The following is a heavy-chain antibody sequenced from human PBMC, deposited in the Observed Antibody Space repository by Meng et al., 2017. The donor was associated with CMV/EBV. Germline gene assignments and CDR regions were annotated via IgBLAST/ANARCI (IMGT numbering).Heavy chain of an antibody. Sequence: GESLKISCAASGFTFSSYSMNWVRQAPGKGLEWVSSISSSSSYIYYADSVKGRFTISRDNAKNSLYLQKNSLIAEDTAVYYCAREKRFQGWFDPWGQGTLVTVSS. CDR3: AREKRFQGWFDP. J-gene: IGHJ5*02. CDR2: ISSSSSYI. CDR1: GFTFSSYS. V-gene: IGHV3-21*01. D-gene: IGHD5-24*01.